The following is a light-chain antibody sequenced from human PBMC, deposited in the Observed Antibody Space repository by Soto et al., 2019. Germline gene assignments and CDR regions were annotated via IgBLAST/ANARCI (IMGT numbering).Light chain of an antibody. CDR2: NNN. V-gene: IGLV1-44*01. CDR1: SSNIGSNP. CDR3: AAWDDSLNGVL. Sequence: QSVLTQPPSASGTPGQRVTISCSGSSSNIGSNPVHWYQQVPGTAPKLLIHNNNQRPSGVPARFSGAKSGTSASLAISGLQSEDEADYYCAAWDDSLNGVLFGGGTKVTVL. J-gene: IGLJ2*01.